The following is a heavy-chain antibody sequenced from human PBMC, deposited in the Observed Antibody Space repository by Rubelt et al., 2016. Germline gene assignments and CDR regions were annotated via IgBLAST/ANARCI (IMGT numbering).Heavy chain of an antibody. V-gene: IGHV3-30*04. J-gene: IGHJ4*02. D-gene: IGHD2-2*01. CDR1: GFTFSSYA. CDR3: AREITPADLD. Sequence: QVQLVESGGGVVQPGRSLRLSCAASGFTFSSYAMHWVRQAPGKGLEGVAVISYDGSNKYYADSVKGRVTISRDNSKNTLYLKMNSLRAEDTAVYYCAREITPADLDWGQGTLVTVSS. CDR2: ISYDGSNK.